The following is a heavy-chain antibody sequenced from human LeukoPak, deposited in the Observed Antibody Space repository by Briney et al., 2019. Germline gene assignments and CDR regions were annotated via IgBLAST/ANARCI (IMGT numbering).Heavy chain of an antibody. V-gene: IGHV3-23*01. CDR3: AKDLELFGYSYGGFDY. Sequence: PGGSLRLSCEASGFTLTNYAMGWVRQAPGKGLEWVSVISVSGAARYYGDSVKGRFTISRDNSKNTLYLQMNSLRAEDTAVYYCAKDLELFGYSYGGFDYWGQGTLVTVSS. J-gene: IGHJ4*02. D-gene: IGHD5-18*01. CDR1: GFTLTNYA. CDR2: ISVSGAAR.